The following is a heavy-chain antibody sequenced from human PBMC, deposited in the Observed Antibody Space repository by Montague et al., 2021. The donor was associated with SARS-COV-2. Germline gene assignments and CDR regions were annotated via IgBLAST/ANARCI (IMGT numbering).Heavy chain of an antibody. Sequence: SETLSLTCTVSGGSITRNYYWGWIRQPPGKGLEWVGNIYYSGTTXXNPSLENRVTISVDASKNQFSLNLTSVTAADTAVYYCARPLVRGVPKAFDIWGQVALVIVSS. CDR2: IYYSGTT. CDR1: GGSITRNYY. J-gene: IGHJ3*02. CDR3: ARPLVRGVPKAFDI. V-gene: IGHV4-39*01. D-gene: IGHD3-10*01.